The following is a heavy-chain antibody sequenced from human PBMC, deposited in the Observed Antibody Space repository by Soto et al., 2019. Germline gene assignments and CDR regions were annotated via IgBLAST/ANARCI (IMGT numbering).Heavy chain of an antibody. J-gene: IGHJ4*02. CDR2: IWYHGAEK. CDR3: ATGFLGLCSGGNSALVF. V-gene: IGHV3-33*01. Sequence: QVQLVESGGGVVQPEMSLRLSCAGSGFTFSRHAMHWVRQAPGRGLEWVAVIWYHGAEKYYASSVKGRFTISRDNSKNTVYLQMNSLRGEDTAVYYCATGFLGLCSGGNSALVFWGQGSLLSVSS. CDR1: GFTFSRHA. D-gene: IGHD2-15*01.